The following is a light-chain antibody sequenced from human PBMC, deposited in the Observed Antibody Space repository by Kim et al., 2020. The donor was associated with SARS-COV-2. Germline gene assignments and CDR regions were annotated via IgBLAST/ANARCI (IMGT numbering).Light chain of an antibody. CDR3: TSYTTTSTLV. CDR1: SSDIGTYIF. Sequence: QSALTQPASVSGSPGQSITISCTGTSSDIGTYIFVSWYQQQPGKAPKLIIYDVSYRPSGASNRFSGSKSGNRASLTISGLQAEDEAVYYCTSYTTTSTLVFGGGTQLTVL. CDR2: DVS. J-gene: IGLJ2*01. V-gene: IGLV2-14*03.